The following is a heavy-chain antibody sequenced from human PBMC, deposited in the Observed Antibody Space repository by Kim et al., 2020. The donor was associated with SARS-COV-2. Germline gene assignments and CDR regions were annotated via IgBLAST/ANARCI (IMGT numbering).Heavy chain of an antibody. CDR3: AKSNRASRVAVAGNLAY. V-gene: IGHV3-30*18. CDR2: ISYDGSNK. CDR1: GFTFSSYG. J-gene: IGHJ4*02. D-gene: IGHD6-19*01. Sequence: GGSLRLSCAASGFTFSSYGMHWVRQAPGKGLEWVAVISYDGSNKYCADSVKGRFTISRDNSKNTLYLQMNSLRAEDTAVYYCAKSNRASRVAVAGNLAYWGGGTGVTVPS.